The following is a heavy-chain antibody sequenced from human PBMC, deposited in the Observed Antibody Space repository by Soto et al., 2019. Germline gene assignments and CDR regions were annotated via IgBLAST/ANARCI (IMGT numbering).Heavy chain of an antibody. Sequence: GESLKISCKGSGYNFAGYWIAWVREMPGKGLELMGIIYPSDSDTRYRPSFQGQVTISADKSISSAYLQWSSLRASDTAMYYCARGGVSTRTFDYWGQGTPVTVSS. J-gene: IGHJ4*02. CDR2: IYPSDSDT. V-gene: IGHV5-51*01. CDR1: GYNFAGYW. D-gene: IGHD3-3*01. CDR3: ARGGVSTRTFDY.